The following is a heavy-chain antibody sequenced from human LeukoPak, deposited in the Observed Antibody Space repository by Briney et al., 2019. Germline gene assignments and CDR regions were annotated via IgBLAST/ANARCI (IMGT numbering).Heavy chain of an antibody. CDR3: ARDPDSYYYDSK. V-gene: IGHV1-18*01. D-gene: IGHD3-22*01. CDR2: ISAYNGNT. CDR1: GYTFTSYG. Sequence: GASVKVSCKASGYTFTSYGISWVRQAPGQGLEWMGWISAYNGNTNYAQKFQGRVTITADKSTSTAYMELSSLRSEDTAVYYCARDPDSYYYDSKWGQGTLVTVSS. J-gene: IGHJ4*02.